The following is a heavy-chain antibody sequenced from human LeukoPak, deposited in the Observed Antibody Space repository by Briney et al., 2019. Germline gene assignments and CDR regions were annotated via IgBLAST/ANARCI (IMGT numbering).Heavy chain of an antibody. Sequence: SETLSLTCTVSGGSISSYYWSWVRQPPGKGLEWIGFVYYTGSTNYSPSLKSRVTISVDTSKNQFSLKLRSVTAADTAVYYCAGISSSNWYNERGAFDVWSQGTMVTVSS. V-gene: IGHV4-59*01. D-gene: IGHD6-13*01. J-gene: IGHJ3*01. CDR1: GGSISSYY. CDR2: VYYTGST. CDR3: AGISSSNWYNERGAFDV.